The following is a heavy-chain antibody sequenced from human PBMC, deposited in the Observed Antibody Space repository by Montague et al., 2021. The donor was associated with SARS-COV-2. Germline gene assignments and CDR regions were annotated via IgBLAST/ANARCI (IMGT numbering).Heavy chain of an antibody. CDR2: IYYTGST. D-gene: IGHD6-13*01. V-gene: IGHV4-59*08. CDR1: GGSISGYY. Sequence: SETLSLTCTVSGGSISGYYWTWMRQPPGKGLEWLGHIYYTGSTKYNPPLNSRVTISIDTPKNQFSLKLSPVTDADTAVYYCARHLKVSYYIAAAGAHDYWGQGTLVTVSS. CDR3: ARHLKVSYYIAAAGAHDY. J-gene: IGHJ4*02.